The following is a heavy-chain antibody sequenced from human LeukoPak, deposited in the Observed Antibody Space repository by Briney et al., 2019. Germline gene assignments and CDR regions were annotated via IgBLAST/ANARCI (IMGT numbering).Heavy chain of an antibody. Sequence: GGSLRLSCAASGFTVSSNYMNWVRQAPGKGLEWVLVIYTGGSTDYADSVKGRFTISRDTSKNTVYLQMNSLRADDTAVYYCARGRFGESDWGQGTLVTVSS. CDR2: IYTGGST. J-gene: IGHJ4*02. CDR3: ARGRFGESD. CDR1: GFTVSSNY. D-gene: IGHD3-10*01. V-gene: IGHV3-53*01.